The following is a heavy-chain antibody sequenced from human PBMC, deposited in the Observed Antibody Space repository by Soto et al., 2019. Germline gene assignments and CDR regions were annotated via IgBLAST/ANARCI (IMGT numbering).Heavy chain of an antibody. CDR1: GYTFTSYY. J-gene: IGHJ6*02. CDR2: INPSGTTT. D-gene: IGHD2-2*01. Sequence: QVQLVQSGAEVKKPGASVKVSCKASGYTFTSYYMHWVRQAPGQGLEWMGIINPSGTTTDYAQKFQGKGNIAKDTSNGTIHLELSSLGSEDTGGYYWARPQIASHYYYGMDVWGQGTTVTVSS. CDR3: ARPQIASHYYYGMDV. V-gene: IGHV1-46*01.